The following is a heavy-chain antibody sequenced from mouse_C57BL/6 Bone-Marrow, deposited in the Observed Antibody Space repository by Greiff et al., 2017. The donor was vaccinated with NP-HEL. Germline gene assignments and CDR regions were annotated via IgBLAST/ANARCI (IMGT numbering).Heavy chain of an antibody. CDR3: ANHYYGSSYEGYFDV. D-gene: IGHD1-1*01. V-gene: IGHV2-5*01. CDR1: GFSLTSYG. Sequence: QVQLQQSGPGLVQPSQSLSITCTVSGFSLTSYGVHWVRQSPGKGLEWLGVIWRGGSTDYNAAFMSRLSITKDNSKSQVFFKMNSLQADDTAIYYCANHYYGSSYEGYFDVWGTGTTVTVSS. J-gene: IGHJ1*03. CDR2: IWRGGST.